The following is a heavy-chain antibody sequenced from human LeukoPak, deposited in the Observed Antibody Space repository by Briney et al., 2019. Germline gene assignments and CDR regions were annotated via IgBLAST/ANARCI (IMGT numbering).Heavy chain of an antibody. D-gene: IGHD1-1*01. Sequence: SETLSLTCAVSGGSINSNTYYWGWIRQPPGKGLEWVGSVYSSGSTSYNPSLRSRVAISVDTSKNQFSLKLSSVTAADTAVYYCAVGWKEYYFDYWGQGTLVTVSS. V-gene: IGHV4-39*01. CDR3: AVGWKEYYFDY. CDR2: VYSSGST. CDR1: GGSINSNTYY. J-gene: IGHJ4*02.